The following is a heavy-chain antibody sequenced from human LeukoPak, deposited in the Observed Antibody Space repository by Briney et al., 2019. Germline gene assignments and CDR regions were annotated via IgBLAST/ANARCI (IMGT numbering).Heavy chain of an antibody. CDR1: GFTVSSNY. CDR3: AKDRLGGPYFFHY. J-gene: IGHJ4*02. Sequence: PGGSLRLSCAASGFTVSSNYMSWVRQAPRKGLECVSVIYSGGSTYYADSVKGRFTISRDNSKNTLYLQMNSLRAEDTAVYFCAKDRLGGPYFFHYWGQGTLVTVSS. D-gene: IGHD3-16*01. CDR2: IYSGGST. V-gene: IGHV3-53*01.